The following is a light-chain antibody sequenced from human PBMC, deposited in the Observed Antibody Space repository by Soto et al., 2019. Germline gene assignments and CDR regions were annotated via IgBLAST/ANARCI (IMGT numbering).Light chain of an antibody. CDR2: DAS. CDR1: QSIGRW. CDR3: QEYDGYFRT. J-gene: IGKJ1*01. Sequence: DIQMTQSPSALAASVGDRVTITCRASQSIGRWLAWYQQKPGKAPRLLIYDASTLETGVPSRFSGSGSGTGFTLTISSLQADDFATYYCQEYDGYFRTFGQGTKVDIK. V-gene: IGKV1-5*01.